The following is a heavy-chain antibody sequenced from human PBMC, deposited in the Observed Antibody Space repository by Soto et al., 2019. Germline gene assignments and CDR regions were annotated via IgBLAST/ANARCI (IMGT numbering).Heavy chain of an antibody. V-gene: IGHV4-30-2*01. D-gene: IGHD1-1*01. CDR3: ARDQLEGNWFDP. CDR2: IYHSGST. J-gene: IGHJ5*02. Sequence: ASETLSLTCAVSGGSISSGGYSWSWIRQPPGKGLEWIGYIYHSGSTNYNPSLKSRVTISVDKSKNQFSLTLTSVTAADTAVYFCARDQLEGNWFDPWGQGTLVTDSS. CDR1: GGSISSGGYS.